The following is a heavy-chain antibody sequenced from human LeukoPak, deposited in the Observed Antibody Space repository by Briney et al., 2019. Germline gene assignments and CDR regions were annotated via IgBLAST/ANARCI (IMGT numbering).Heavy chain of an antibody. Sequence: GGTLRLSCAASGFTFRRYGMSWVRQAPGKGLEWVAFIRYDGSNKYYADSVKGRFTISRDNSKNTLYLQMNSLRAEDTAVYYCAKDRSYYFPFGYWGQGTLVTVSS. D-gene: IGHD1-26*01. V-gene: IGHV3-30*02. J-gene: IGHJ4*02. CDR2: IRYDGSNK. CDR1: GFTFRRYG. CDR3: AKDRSYYFPFGY.